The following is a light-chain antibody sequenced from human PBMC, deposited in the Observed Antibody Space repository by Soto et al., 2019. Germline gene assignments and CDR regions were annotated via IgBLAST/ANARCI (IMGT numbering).Light chain of an antibody. CDR1: SSDVGNYNL. Sequence: QSALTQPASVSGSPGQSITISCTGTSSDVGNYNLVSWYQQYPGKAPKLMIYEGDKRPSGVSNRFFGSKSGNTASLTISGLQAEDEADYYCCSFALRSTVIFGGGTQLTVL. CDR3: CSFALRSTVI. J-gene: IGLJ2*01. CDR2: EGD. V-gene: IGLV2-23*01.